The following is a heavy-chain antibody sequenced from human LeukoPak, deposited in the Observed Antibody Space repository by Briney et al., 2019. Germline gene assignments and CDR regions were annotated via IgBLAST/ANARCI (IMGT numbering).Heavy chain of an antibody. CDR1: GYTFTSYG. V-gene: IGHV1-18*01. CDR2: ISAYNGNT. Sequence: GASVKVSCKASGYTFTSYGISWVRQAPGQGLEWMGWISAYNGNTNYAQKLQGRVTMTTDTSTSTAYMELRSLRSDDTAVYYCATLIGGSGSLSYYFDYWGQGTLVTVSS. CDR3: ATLIGGSGSLSYYFDY. J-gene: IGHJ4*02. D-gene: IGHD3-10*01.